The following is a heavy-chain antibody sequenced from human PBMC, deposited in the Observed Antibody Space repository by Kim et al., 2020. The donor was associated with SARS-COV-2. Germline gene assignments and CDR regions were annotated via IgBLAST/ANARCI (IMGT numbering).Heavy chain of an antibody. J-gene: IGHJ6*03. CDR3: VRKWYYDMDV. Sequence: GGSLRLSCVSSGFSFTGNAMNWVRQAPGKGLEYLAYISVNANATYYSDSVRRRFTVSRDRARSLLYLQMNSLREEDTATYYCVRKWYYDMDVWGQGTTVTVSS. CDR2: ISVNANAT. CDR1: GFSFTGNA. D-gene: IGHD2-8*01. V-gene: IGHV3-48*02.